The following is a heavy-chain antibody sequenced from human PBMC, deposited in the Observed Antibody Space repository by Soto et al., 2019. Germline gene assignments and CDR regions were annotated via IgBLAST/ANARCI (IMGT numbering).Heavy chain of an antibody. CDR3: AKDRGGIVVVTAIHNWFDP. V-gene: IGHV3-23*01. J-gene: IGHJ5*02. D-gene: IGHD2-21*02. CDR1: GFTFSSYA. Sequence: GGSLRLSCAASGFTFSSYAMSWVRQAPGKGLEWVSAISGSGGSTYYADSVKGRFTISRDNSKNTLYLQMNSLRAEDTAVYYCAKDRGGIVVVTAIHNWFDPWGQGTLVTVSS. CDR2: ISGSGGST.